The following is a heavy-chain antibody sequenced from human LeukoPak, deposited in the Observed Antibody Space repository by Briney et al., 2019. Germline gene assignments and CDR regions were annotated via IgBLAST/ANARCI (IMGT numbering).Heavy chain of an antibody. D-gene: IGHD3-9*01. CDR3: ARGTRYFDWLLRDYYYYYYMDV. CDR2: MNPNSGNT. V-gene: IGHV1-8*01. CDR1: GYTFTSYD. J-gene: IGHJ6*03. Sequence: ASVKVSCKASGYTFTSYDINWVRQATGQGLEWMGWMNPNSGNTGYAQKFQGRVTMTRNTSISTAYMELSSLRSEDTAVYYGARGTRYFDWLLRDYYYYYYMDVWGKGTTVTVSS.